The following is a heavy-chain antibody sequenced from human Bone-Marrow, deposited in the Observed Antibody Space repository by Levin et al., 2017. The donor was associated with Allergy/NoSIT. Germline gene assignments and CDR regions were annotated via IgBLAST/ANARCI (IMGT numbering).Heavy chain of an antibody. CDR3: ARDRVHQGTSYSHSSDYHEAFDM. CDR1: GYTFTGYY. V-gene: IGHV1-2*06. Sequence: KAGESLKISCKTSGYTFTGYYIHWVRQAPGQGLEWMGRINPNSGDTKFAQKFQGRVTVTGDASIGTTYMDLSGVTSDDTAVHFCARDRVHQGTSYSHSSDYHEAFDMWGQGTMVTVSS. J-gene: IGHJ3*02. CDR2: INPNSGDT. D-gene: IGHD3-22*01.